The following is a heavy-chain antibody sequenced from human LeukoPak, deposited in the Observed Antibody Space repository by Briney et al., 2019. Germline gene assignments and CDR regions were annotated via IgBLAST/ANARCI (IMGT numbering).Heavy chain of an antibody. CDR1: DDSITMYY. J-gene: IGHJ5*02. D-gene: IGHD5-24*01. Sequence: SETLSLTCSVSDDSITMYYWTWIRQPPGKGLEWIGYIYYSGSTNYNPSLKSRVAISVDTSKNQFSLKLSSVTAADTAVYYCARDNSLRDTAWWFDPWGQGTLVTVSS. CDR3: ARDNSLRDTAWWFDP. V-gene: IGHV4-59*01. CDR2: IYYSGST.